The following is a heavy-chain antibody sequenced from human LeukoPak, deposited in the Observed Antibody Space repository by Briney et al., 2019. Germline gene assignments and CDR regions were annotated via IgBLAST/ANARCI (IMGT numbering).Heavy chain of an antibody. D-gene: IGHD5-24*01. J-gene: IGHJ3*02. CDR2: MFTPGTI. CDR1: GGSVSSGSYY. Sequence: SETLSLTCTVSGGSVSSGSYYWSWIRQPAGKGLEWIGRMFTPGTINNNPSLKSRVIISLDTSKNQFSLKLSSVTAADTAVYYCARGAGSTISNDAFDMWGQGTMVSVSS. V-gene: IGHV4-61*02. CDR3: ARGAGSTISNDAFDM.